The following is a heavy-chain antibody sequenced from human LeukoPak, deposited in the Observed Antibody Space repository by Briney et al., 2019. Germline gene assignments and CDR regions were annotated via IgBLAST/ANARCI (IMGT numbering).Heavy chain of an antibody. CDR2: IYHSGST. Sequence: SETLSLTCAVSGGSISSGGYSWSWIRQPPGKGLEWIGYIYHSGSTYYNPSLKSRVTISVDRSKNQFSLKLSSVTAADTAVYYCARARYGSGKIDYWGQGILATVSS. CDR3: ARARYGSGKIDY. J-gene: IGHJ4*02. D-gene: IGHD3-10*01. CDR1: GGSISSGGYS. V-gene: IGHV4-30-2*01.